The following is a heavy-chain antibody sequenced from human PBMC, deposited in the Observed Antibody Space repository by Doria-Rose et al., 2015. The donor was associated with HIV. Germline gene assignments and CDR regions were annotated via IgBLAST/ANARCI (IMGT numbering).Heavy chain of an antibody. D-gene: IGHD2-21*02. J-gene: IGHJ3*01. CDR2: INWNGGST. CDR1: GFTFQDYG. Sequence: SLRLSCRASGFTFQDYGMSWVRQAPGKGLEWVSGINWNGGSTGYADSVKGRFTISRDNAKNFFYLQMNSLRVEDTALYYCARDVIVGGGGGDCYSTHWGQGTMVTVSP. V-gene: IGHV3-20*04. CDR3: ARDVIVGGGGGDCYSTH.